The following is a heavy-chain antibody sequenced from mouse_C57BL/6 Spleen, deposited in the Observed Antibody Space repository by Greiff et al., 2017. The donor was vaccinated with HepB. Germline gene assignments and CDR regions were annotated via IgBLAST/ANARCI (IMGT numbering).Heavy chain of an antibody. CDR2: ISDGGSYT. V-gene: IGHV5-4*03. J-gene: IGHJ4*01. CDR1: GFTFSSYA. Sequence: EVKLVESGGGLVKPGGSLKLSCAASGFTFSSYAMSWVRQTPEKRLEWVATISDGGSYTYYPDNVKGRFTISRDNAKNNLYLQMSHLKSEDTAMYYCARERDSIMNYWGQGTSVTVSS. CDR3: ARERDSIMNY. D-gene: IGHD2-3*01.